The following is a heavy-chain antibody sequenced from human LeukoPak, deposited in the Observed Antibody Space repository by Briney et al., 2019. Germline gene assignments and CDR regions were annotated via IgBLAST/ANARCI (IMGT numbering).Heavy chain of an antibody. CDR3: AKDPYYYGSGSYWRVFDY. CDR1: GFTFSSYG. J-gene: IGHJ4*02. Sequence: PGGSLRLSCAASGFTFSSYGMHWVRQAPGKGLEWVAFIRYDGSNKYYADSVKGRFTISRDNSKNTLYLQMNSLRAEDTAVYYCAKDPYYYGSGSYWRVFDYWGQGTLVTVSS. D-gene: IGHD3-10*01. V-gene: IGHV3-30*02. CDR2: IRYDGSNK.